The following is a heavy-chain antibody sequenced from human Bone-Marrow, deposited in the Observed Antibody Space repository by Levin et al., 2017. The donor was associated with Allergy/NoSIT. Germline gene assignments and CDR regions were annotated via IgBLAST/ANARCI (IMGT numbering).Heavy chain of an antibody. Sequence: QAGGSLRLSCTASGFTFSAHWMHWVRQAPGRGLVWVSRIKSDGSRAHYADSVKDRFTISRDNAKNTMDLQMDSLRVEDTAIYYCVRDSLEGATTFEDWGQGTLVTVSS. J-gene: IGHJ4*02. V-gene: IGHV3-74*01. CDR1: GFTFSAHW. CDR3: VRDSLEGATTFED. CDR2: IKSDGSRA. D-gene: IGHD1-26*01.